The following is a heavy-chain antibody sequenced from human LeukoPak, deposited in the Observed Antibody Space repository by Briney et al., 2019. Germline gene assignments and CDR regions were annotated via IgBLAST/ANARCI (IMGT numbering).Heavy chain of an antibody. CDR1: GGSLSGYY. V-gene: IGHV4-34*01. CDR2: INHSGST. CDR3: AGVSYYDSSGYYHYFDY. J-gene: IGHJ4*02. Sequence: SETLSLTCAVYGGSLSGYYWNWIRQPPGKGLEWIGEINHSGSTNYNPSSKSRVTISVDTSKNQFSLKLSSVTAADTAVYYCAGVSYYDSSGYYHYFDYWGQGTLVTVSS. D-gene: IGHD3-22*01.